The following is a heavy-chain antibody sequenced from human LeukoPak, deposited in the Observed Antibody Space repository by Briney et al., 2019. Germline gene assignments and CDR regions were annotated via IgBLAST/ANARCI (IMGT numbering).Heavy chain of an antibody. CDR3: ATDQWLDY. CDR2: IGTSGNTI. CDR1: GFTFSGYI. J-gene: IGHJ4*02. D-gene: IGHD6-19*01. Sequence: GGSLRLSCAASGFTFSGYIMNWVRQAPGKGLEWVSFIGTSGNTIYYADSVRGRFTVSRDNAKNSLYLQMNSLRAEDTAVYYCATDQWLDYWGQGPLVRVSS. V-gene: IGHV3-48*01.